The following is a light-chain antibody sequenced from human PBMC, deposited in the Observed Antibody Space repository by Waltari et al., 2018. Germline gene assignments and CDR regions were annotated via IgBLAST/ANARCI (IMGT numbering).Light chain of an antibody. CDR2: DVT. Sequence: QSALTQPASVSGSPGQSITISCPGSSSDIGDYAYFSWYQQHPGEAPKLILYDVTHRPYWISNLFSGSKAGSAASLTISGLQAEDEADYYCSSYTNRILVFGGGTKLTVL. J-gene: IGLJ2*01. V-gene: IGLV2-14*03. CDR3: SSYTNRILV. CDR1: SSDIGDYAY.